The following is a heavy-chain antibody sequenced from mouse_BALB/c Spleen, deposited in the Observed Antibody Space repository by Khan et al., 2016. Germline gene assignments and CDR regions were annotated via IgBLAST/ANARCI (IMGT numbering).Heavy chain of an antibody. CDR3: ARALYYYGSSYVSYAMDY. Sequence: QVQLKESGPGLVAPSQSLSITCTVSGFSLTGYGVNWVRQPPGKGLEWLGMIWGDGSTDYNSALKSRLSISKDNSKSQVFLKMNNLQTDDTARYYCARALYYYGSSYVSYAMDYWGQGTSVTVSS. J-gene: IGHJ4*01. CDR2: IWGDGST. D-gene: IGHD1-1*01. V-gene: IGHV2-6-7*01. CDR1: GFSLTGYG.